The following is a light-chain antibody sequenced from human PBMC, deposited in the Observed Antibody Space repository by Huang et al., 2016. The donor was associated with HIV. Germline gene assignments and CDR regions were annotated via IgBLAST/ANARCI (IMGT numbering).Light chain of an antibody. Sequence: DIVMTQSPDSLAVSLGERATINCKSSQSVLFNSNNKNYLAWYQQKPGQPPKLLIYWACTRESGVPDRFSGSGSGTDFTLTISSLQAADVAVYYCQQYYSTPYTFGQGTKLEIK. CDR1: QSVLFNSNNKNY. J-gene: IGKJ2*01. CDR3: QQYYSTPYT. CDR2: WAC. V-gene: IGKV4-1*01.